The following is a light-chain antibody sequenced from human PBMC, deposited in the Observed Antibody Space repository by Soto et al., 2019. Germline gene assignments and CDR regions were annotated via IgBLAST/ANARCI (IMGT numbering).Light chain of an antibody. CDR1: QSVSSSY. Sequence: EIVLTQSPGTLSLSPGERATLSCRASQSVSSSYLAWYQQKPGQAPRLLIYGASSRATGIPDRFNGSGSGTDFTLTISRLEPEDFAVYYCQQYGSSPWTFVQRNKMEIK. J-gene: IGKJ1*01. V-gene: IGKV3-20*01. CDR2: GAS. CDR3: QQYGSSPWT.